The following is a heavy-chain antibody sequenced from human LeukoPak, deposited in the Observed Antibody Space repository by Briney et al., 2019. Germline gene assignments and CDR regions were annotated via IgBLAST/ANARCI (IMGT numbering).Heavy chain of an antibody. V-gene: IGHV4-39*01. CDR2: IYYSGST. D-gene: IGHD1-7*01. CDR1: GGSISSSSYY. CDR3: ARHERQALELPAYYFDY. J-gene: IGHJ4*02. Sequence: SETLSLTCTVSGGSISSSSYYWGWIRQPPGKGLEWIGSIYYSGSTYYNPSLKSRVTISVDTSKNQFSLKLSSVTAADTAVYYCARHERQALELPAYYFDYWGQETLVTVSS.